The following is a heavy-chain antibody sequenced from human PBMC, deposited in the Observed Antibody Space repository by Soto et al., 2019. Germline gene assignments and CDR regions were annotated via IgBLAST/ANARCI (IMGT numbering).Heavy chain of an antibody. CDR3: ATDSSGYSYFDY. V-gene: IGHV1-3*01. J-gene: IGHJ4*02. D-gene: IGHD3-22*01. CDR1: GYTLTSYA. Sequence: ASVKVSCKASGYTLTSYAMHWVRQAPGQRLEWMGWINAGNGNTKYSQKFQGRVTITRDTSASTAYMELSSLRSEDTAVYYCATDSSGYSYFDYWGQGTMVTVSS. CDR2: INAGNGNT.